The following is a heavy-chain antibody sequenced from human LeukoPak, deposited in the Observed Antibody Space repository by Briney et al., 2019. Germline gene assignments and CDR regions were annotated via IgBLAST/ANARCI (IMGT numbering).Heavy chain of an antibody. J-gene: IGHJ4*02. CDR3: ARDSIQLWPNAIDF. CDR2: IGSSSINI. V-gene: IGHV3-48*01. Sequence: PGGSLRLSCATSGFTFSGYSMNWVRQDPGKGLEWISYIGSSSINIHYGDSVKGRFTISRDNAENSLYLQMNSLRAADTAVYYCARDSIQLWPNAIDFWGQGTLVTVSS. CDR1: GFTFSGYS. D-gene: IGHD1-1*01.